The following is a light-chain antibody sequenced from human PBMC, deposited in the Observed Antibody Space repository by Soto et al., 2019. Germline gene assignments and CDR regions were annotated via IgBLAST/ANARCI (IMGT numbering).Light chain of an antibody. CDR3: QQYYYYST. J-gene: IGKJ1*01. CDR1: QSLNGR. Sequence: DIQMTQSPSTLSSSIGDRVTITCRASQSLNGRLAWYQQRPGHAPNLLIYDVSTLETGVPSRFSGTGSETEFPLTSSGLQPDDFATYYCQQYYYYSTFGPGTKVEIK. V-gene: IGKV1-5*01. CDR2: DVS.